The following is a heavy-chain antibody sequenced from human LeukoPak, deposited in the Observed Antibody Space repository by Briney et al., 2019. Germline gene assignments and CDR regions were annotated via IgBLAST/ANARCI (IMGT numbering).Heavy chain of an antibody. CDR3: ARAGSNWNYVY. Sequence: PGGSLRLSCAASGFTFRGFVMSWVGRTPGKGREGVANIKQEGSEKYYADSVKGRFTISRDNTKNSLSLQMNSLRAEDTAVYYCARAGSNWNYVYWGQGTLVTVSS. CDR2: IKQEGSEK. D-gene: IGHD1-7*01. CDR1: GFTFRGFV. J-gene: IGHJ4*02. V-gene: IGHV3-7*01.